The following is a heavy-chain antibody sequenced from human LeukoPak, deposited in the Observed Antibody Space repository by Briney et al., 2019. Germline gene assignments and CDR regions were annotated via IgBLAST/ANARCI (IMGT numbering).Heavy chain of an antibody. D-gene: IGHD3-3*01. CDR3: AKEHYDFWSGPPDY. CDR2: ISYDGSNK. V-gene: IGHV3-30-3*01. Sequence: GRSLRLSCAASGFTFSSYAMHWVRQAPGKGLEWVAVISYDGSNKYYADSVKGRFTISRDNSRNTLYLQMNSLRAEDTAVYYCAKEHYDFWSGPPDYWGQGTVVTVSS. J-gene: IGHJ4*02. CDR1: GFTFSSYA.